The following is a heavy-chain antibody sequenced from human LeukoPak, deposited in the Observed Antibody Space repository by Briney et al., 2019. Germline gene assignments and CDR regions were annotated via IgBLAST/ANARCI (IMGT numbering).Heavy chain of an antibody. CDR3: ARDDLELSGRDDAFDI. D-gene: IGHD1-26*01. CDR1: GYTFTSYY. CDR2: INPSGGST. V-gene: IGHV1-46*01. J-gene: IGHJ3*02. Sequence: ASVKVSCKASGYTFTSYYMHWVRQAPGQGLEWMGIINPSGGSTSYAQKFLGRVTMTRDMSTSTVYMELSSLRSEDTAVYYCARDDLELSGRDDAFDIWGQGTMVTVSS.